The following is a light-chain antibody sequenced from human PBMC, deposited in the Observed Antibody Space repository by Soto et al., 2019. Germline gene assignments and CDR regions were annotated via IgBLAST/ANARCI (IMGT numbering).Light chain of an antibody. CDR1: QSVSSY. CDR3: QQRGNWPRT. CDR2: DAS. J-gene: IGKJ1*01. Sequence: EIVLTQSPATLSLSPGERATLSCRASQSVSSYLAWYQQKPGQAPRLLIYDASKRATGIPARFSGSGSGTEFTLTSSSLEPEDFAVYYCQQRGNWPRTFGQGTKVEIK. V-gene: IGKV3-11*01.